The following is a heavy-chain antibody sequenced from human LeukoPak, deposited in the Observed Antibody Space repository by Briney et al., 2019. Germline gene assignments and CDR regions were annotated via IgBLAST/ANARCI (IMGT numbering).Heavy chain of an antibody. J-gene: IGHJ6*02. CDR3: AREGYFGSGIDYYYGMDV. D-gene: IGHD3-10*01. CDR2: ISAYNGNT. V-gene: IGHV1-18*01. CDR1: GYTFTNYG. Sequence: ASVTVSCKTSGYTFTNYGLSWVRQAPGQGLEWMGWISAYNGNTNYAQKLQGRVTMTTDTSTSTAYMELRSLRSDDTAVYYCAREGYFGSGIDYYYGMDVWGQGTKVTVSS.